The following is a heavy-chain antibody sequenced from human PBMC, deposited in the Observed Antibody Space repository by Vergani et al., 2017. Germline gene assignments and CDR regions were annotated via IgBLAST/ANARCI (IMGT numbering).Heavy chain of an antibody. Sequence: QVQLQESGPGLVKPSETLSLTCTVSGGSISSYYWSWIRQPPGKGLEWIGYIYYSGSTNYNPSLKSRVTISVDTSKNQSSLKLSSVTAADTAVYYCARSGIVGATTWFEPGGRGGLVTVSS. D-gene: IGHD1-26*01. CDR1: GGSISSYY. CDR3: ARSGIVGATTWFEP. CDR2: IYYSGST. V-gene: IGHV4-59*01. J-gene: IGHJ5*02.